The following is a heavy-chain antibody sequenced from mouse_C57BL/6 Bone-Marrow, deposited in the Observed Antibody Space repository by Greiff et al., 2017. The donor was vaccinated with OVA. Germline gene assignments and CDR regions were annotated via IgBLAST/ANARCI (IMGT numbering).Heavy chain of an antibody. CDR2: IDPSDSYT. D-gene: IGHD2-3*01. V-gene: IGHV1-69*01. J-gene: IGHJ3*01. CDR1: GYAFTSYW. Sequence: VQLQQPGAELVMPGASVKLSCKASGYAFTSYWMHWVKQRPGQGLEWIGEIDPSDSYTNYNQKFKGKSTLTVDKSSSTAYMQLSSLTSEDSAVYYCARKGAYESWGQGTRVTVSA. CDR3: ARKGAYES.